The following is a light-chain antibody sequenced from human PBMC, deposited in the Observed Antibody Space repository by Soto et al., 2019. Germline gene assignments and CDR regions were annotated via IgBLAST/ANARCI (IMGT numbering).Light chain of an antibody. J-gene: IGKJ5*01. CDR1: QSVSTS. V-gene: IGKV3-11*01. CDR3: QQRSDWPSIT. CDR2: DAS. Sequence: EIVLTQSPATLSLSPGERATLSCRASQSVSTSLAWYQQKPGQAPRLLIHDASNRATGIPVRFSGSGSGTDFTLTIDSLEPEDLAVYYCQQRSDWPSITFGQGTRLEIK.